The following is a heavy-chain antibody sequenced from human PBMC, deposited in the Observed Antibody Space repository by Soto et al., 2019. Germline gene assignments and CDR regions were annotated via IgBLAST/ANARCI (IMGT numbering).Heavy chain of an antibody. V-gene: IGHV1-46*01. CDR2: INPSDGST. CDR3: ARERSEQFDY. CDR1: GYTFTHYF. J-gene: IGHJ4*02. D-gene: IGHD1-26*01. Sequence: QVQLVQSVAEVRKPGASVKLSCKASGYTFTHYFFHWVRQAPGQGLEWMGMINPSDGSTSYTQDLQGRVTMTKDTSTSTVYMDLSSLKSEDTAVYYCARERSEQFDYWGQGTLVTVSS.